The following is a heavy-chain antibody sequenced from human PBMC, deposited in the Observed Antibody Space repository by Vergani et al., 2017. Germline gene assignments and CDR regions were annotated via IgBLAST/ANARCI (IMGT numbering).Heavy chain of an antibody. CDR3: ASYCGGDCYTTGCFYP. CDR2: LIPLCGPA. J-gene: IGHJ5*02. Sequence: QVQLVQSGAEVKKPGSSVKVSCKASGSTFSSYAISWVRQAPGQGLEWMGRLIPLCGPAHYAQKFQVRVTITAHESTSTAYMELSSLRSEDTAVYYCASYCGGDCYTTGCFYPWGQGPLVTVSS. D-gene: IGHD2-21*02. V-gene: IGHV1-69*13. CDR1: GSTFSSYA.